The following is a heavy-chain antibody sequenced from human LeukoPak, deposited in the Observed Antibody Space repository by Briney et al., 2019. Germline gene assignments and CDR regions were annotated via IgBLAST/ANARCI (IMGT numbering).Heavy chain of an antibody. CDR3: ARVRAAAVPYYFDS. J-gene: IGHJ4*02. CDR1: GGSISTSNYY. V-gene: IGHV4-39*07. CDR2: IFYSGST. D-gene: IGHD6-13*01. Sequence: SETLSLTCTVSGGSISTSNYYWGWIRQPPGKGLEWIGNIFYSGSTYYSPSLKSRVTISLDTSRNQFSLKLNSVTAADTAFYYCARVRAAAVPYYFDSWGQGTLVTVSS.